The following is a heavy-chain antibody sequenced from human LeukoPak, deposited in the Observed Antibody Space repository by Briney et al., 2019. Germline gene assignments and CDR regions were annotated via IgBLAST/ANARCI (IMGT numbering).Heavy chain of an antibody. V-gene: IGHV4-34*01. Sequence: SETLSLTCAVYGVSFRGYYWNWIRQSPGKGLEWIGEINHSGSTNYNPSLKSRVTISVDTSKNQFSLKLSSVSAADTAVYYCARRLITTMIVVPFDYWGQGSLVTVSS. CDR2: INHSGST. CDR3: ARRLITTMIVVPFDY. CDR1: GVSFRGYY. J-gene: IGHJ4*02. D-gene: IGHD3-22*01.